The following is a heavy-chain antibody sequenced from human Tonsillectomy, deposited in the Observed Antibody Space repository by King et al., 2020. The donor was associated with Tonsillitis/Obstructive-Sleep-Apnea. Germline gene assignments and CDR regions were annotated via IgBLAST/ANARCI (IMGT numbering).Heavy chain of an antibody. V-gene: IGHV4-59*01. CDR2: IYYSGST. Sequence: VQLQESGPGLVKPSETLSLTCTVPGGPISSYYWSWIRQPPGKGLEWIGYIYYSGSTNYNPSLKSRVTISVDTSKKQFSLKLSSVTAADTAVYYCARVPGFSDGPDYWGQGTLVTVSS. CDR1: GGPISSYY. D-gene: IGHD5-24*01. J-gene: IGHJ4*02. CDR3: ARVPGFSDGPDY.